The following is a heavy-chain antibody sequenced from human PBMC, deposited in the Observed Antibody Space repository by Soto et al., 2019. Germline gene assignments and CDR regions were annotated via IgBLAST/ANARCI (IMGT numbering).Heavy chain of an antibody. CDR1: GGSISSSSYY. J-gene: IGHJ5*02. CDR2: IYYSGST. Sequence: NPSETLSLTCTVSGGSISSSSYYWGWIRQPPGKGLEWIGSIYYSGSTYYNPSLKSRVTISVDTSKNQFSLKLSSVTAADTAVYYCARHASYCGGDCYSEYNWFDPWGQGTLVTVSS. V-gene: IGHV4-39*01. D-gene: IGHD2-21*02. CDR3: ARHASYCGGDCYSEYNWFDP.